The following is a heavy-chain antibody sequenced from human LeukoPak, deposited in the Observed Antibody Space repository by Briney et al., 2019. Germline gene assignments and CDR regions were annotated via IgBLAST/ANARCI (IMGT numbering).Heavy chain of an antibody. V-gene: IGHV3-21*01. Sequence: GGSLRLSCGASEFTFSSYNMKWVGQAPGKGLEWVSSISSSSAYIYYADSGKGRFTICRDNAKTSLYLQMNSLTAEHTAVYYCAREMFWSGYFSNLHFDYRGQGALVTVSS. CDR1: EFTFSSYN. D-gene: IGHD3-3*01. CDR3: AREMFWSGYFSNLHFDY. CDR2: ISSSSAYI. J-gene: IGHJ4*02.